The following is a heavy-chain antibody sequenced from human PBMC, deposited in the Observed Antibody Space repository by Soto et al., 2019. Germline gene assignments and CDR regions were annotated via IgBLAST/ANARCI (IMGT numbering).Heavy chain of an antibody. Sequence: EVQLVESGGGLVQPGGSLRLSCAASGFTFSNYWMHCVRQAPGKGLVWVSRINSDGSNTNYADSVKGRFTISRDNAKNTLYLQMNSLRAEDTAVYYCVCGQWEDHWGQGTLVTVSS. D-gene: IGHD1-26*01. J-gene: IGHJ4*02. V-gene: IGHV3-74*01. CDR2: INSDGSNT. CDR1: GFTFSNYW. CDR3: VCGQWEDH.